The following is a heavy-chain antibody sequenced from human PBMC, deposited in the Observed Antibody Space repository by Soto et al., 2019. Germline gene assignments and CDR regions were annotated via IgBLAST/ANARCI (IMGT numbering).Heavy chain of an antibody. V-gene: IGHV4-38-2*01. D-gene: IGHD3-22*01. CDR3: ATSRYITMRAWGGAFDI. Sequence: SEILSLTPAVSGYSISSGYYWRWIRQPPGKGREWIASIYHSGSTYSNPSLKSRATISVDTSKNQFSLKLSSVTDADTAVYYCATSRYITMRAWGGAFDIWGQGTMVTVSS. J-gene: IGHJ3*02. CDR1: GYSISSGYY. CDR2: IYHSGST.